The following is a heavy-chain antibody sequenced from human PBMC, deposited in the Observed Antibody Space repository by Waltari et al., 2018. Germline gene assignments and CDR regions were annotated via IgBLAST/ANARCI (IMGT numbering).Heavy chain of an antibody. CDR2: IYSGGTT. Sequence: EVQLVESGGGLIQPGGSLRLSCGASGVTVSNNYMTWLRQAPGKGLELVSLIYSGGTTYYADSVRGRFTISRDGSKNTVYLQMNSLRAEDTAVYFCARNQVETALGYWGQGTLVTVSS. J-gene: IGHJ4*02. D-gene: IGHD2-21*02. CDR1: GVTVSNNY. CDR3: ARNQVETALGY. V-gene: IGHV3-53*01.